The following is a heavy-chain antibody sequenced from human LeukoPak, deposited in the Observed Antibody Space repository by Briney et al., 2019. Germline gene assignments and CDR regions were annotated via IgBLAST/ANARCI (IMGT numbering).Heavy chain of an antibody. V-gene: IGHV4-31*03. CDR2: IYYSGST. Sequence: KSSETLSLTCTVSGGSISSGGYYWSWIRQHPGKGLEWIGYIYYSGSTYYNPSLKSRVTISVDTSKNQFSLKLSSVTAADTAVYYCARDWDDSSGYPTWGQGTLVTVSS. CDR3: ARDWDDSSGYPT. D-gene: IGHD3-22*01. CDR1: GGSISSGGYY. J-gene: IGHJ5*02.